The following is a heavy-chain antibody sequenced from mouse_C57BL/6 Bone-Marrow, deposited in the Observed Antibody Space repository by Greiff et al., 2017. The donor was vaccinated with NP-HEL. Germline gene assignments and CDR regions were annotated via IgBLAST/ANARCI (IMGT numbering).Heavy chain of an antibody. Sequence: QVQLQQSGPELVKPGASVKISCKASGYTFTDYYINWVKQRPGQGLEWIGWIFPGSGSTYYNEKFKGKATLTVDKSSSTAYMLLSSLTSEDSAVYFCARDYDYDVRWYFDVWGTGTTVTVSS. CDR1: GYTFTDYY. CDR3: ARDYDYDVRWYFDV. D-gene: IGHD2-4*01. CDR2: IFPGSGST. J-gene: IGHJ1*03. V-gene: IGHV1-75*01.